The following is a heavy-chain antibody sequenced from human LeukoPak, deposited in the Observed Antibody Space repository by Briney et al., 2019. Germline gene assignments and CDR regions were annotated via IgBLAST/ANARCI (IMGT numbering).Heavy chain of an antibody. J-gene: IGHJ4*02. V-gene: IGHV3-49*04. D-gene: IGHD2-21*02. Sequence: PGGSLRLSCTGSGFTFGDYGMSWVRQAPGKGLEGVGFIRSKAYGGTTEYAASVKGRFTISRDDSKSIAYLQMNSLKTEDTAVYYCSNSYCGGDCYSGGYFDYWGQGTLVTVSS. CDR1: GFTFGDYG. CDR2: IRSKAYGGTT. CDR3: SNSYCGGDCYSGGYFDY.